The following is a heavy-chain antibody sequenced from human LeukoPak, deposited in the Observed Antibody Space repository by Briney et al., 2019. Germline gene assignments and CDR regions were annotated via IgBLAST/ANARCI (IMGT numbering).Heavy chain of an antibody. Sequence: PGGSLRLSCAASGFTFSSYSMNWVRQAPGKGLEWVSYISSSSSGIHYADSVKGRFTISRDNAKNSLYLQINSLRAEDTAVYYCARDFGRNGDFHAFDIWGQGTMVTVSS. CDR3: ARDFGRNGDFHAFDI. V-gene: IGHV3-21*05. CDR1: GFTFSSYS. D-gene: IGHD4-17*01. J-gene: IGHJ3*02. CDR2: ISSSSSGI.